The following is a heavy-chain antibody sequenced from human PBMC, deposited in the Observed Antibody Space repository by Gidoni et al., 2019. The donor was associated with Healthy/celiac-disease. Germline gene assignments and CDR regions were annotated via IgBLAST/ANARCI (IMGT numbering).Heavy chain of an antibody. Sequence: QLQLQESGPGLVKPSETLSLTCTVSGGSISSSSYYWGWIRQHPGKGLEWIGSIYYSGSTYYNPSLKSRVTISVDTSKNQFSLKLSSVTAADTAVYYCAGLHREQLVLSNWGQGTLVTVSS. J-gene: IGHJ4*02. V-gene: IGHV4-39*01. CDR2: IYYSGST. CDR1: GGSISSSSYY. CDR3: AGLHREQLVLSN. D-gene: IGHD6-13*01.